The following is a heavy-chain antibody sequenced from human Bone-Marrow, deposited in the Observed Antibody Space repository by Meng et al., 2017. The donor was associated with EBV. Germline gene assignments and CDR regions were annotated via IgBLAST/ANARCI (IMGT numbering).Heavy chain of an antibody. J-gene: IGHJ4*02. CDR1: GGTFNSDA. V-gene: IGHV1-69*01. Sequence: QVEVVQSGDEVTKPGSSVKASCWTSGGTFNSDAVSWVRQAPGQGLEWMGGLIPMSGAPHYAQKFQGRVTITADESTSTHYMDLSNLRSDDTSMYYCASESGRGFTPDYWGQGTLVTVSS. CDR2: LIPMSGAP. D-gene: IGHD3-10*01. CDR3: ASESGRGFTPDY.